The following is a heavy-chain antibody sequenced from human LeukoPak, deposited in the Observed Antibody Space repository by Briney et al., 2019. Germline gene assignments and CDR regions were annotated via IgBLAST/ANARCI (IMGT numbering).Heavy chain of an antibody. Sequence: GGSLRLYCAASGFTFSSYWMSWVRQAPGKGLEWVANIKQDGSEKYYVDSVRGRSTISRDNAKNSLYLQMNSLRAEDTAVYHCARGMTTLTTNFVNYWGQGTLVTVSS. D-gene: IGHD4-17*01. CDR2: IKQDGSEK. J-gene: IGHJ4*02. CDR1: GFTFSSYW. V-gene: IGHV3-7*01. CDR3: ARGMTTLTTNFVNY.